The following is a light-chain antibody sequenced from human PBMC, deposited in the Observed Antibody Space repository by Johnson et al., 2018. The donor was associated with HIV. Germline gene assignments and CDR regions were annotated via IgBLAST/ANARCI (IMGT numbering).Light chain of an antibody. CDR2: ANN. CDR3: GTWDSSLSAFV. Sequence: QPVLTQPPSVSAAPGQTVAISCSGSSSNIGNNYVSWYRQLPGAAPKLLISANNKRPSDIPDRFSGSKSDTSATLGITGLQTGDEADYYCGTWDSSLSAFVFGTGTKVTVL. CDR1: SSNIGNNY. J-gene: IGLJ1*01. V-gene: IGLV1-51*01.